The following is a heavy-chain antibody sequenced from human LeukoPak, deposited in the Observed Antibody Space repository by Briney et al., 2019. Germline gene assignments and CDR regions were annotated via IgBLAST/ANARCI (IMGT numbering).Heavy chain of an antibody. V-gene: IGHV3-11*06. J-gene: IGHJ5*02. CDR2: ISSSSDYI. Sequence: GGSLRLSCAASGFTFSDYYMSWIRQAPGKGLEWVSSISSSSDYIYYADSVKGRFTISRDNAKNSLYLQMNSLRAEDTAVYYCVRIPNSANFPNWFDPWGQGTLVTVSS. CDR3: VRIPNSANFPNWFDP. CDR1: GFTFSDYY. D-gene: IGHD4/OR15-4a*01.